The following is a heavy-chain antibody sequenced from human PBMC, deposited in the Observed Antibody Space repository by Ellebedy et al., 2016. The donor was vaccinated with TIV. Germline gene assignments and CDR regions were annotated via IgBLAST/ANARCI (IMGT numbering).Heavy chain of an antibody. J-gene: IGHJ4*02. D-gene: IGHD3-10*01. CDR3: ARVFSPYGSGSYYNGGADY. Sequence: AASVTVSCKASGGTFSSYAISWVRQAPGQGLEWMGGIIPIFGTANYAQKFQGRVTITADESTSTAYMELSSLRSEDTAVYYWARVFSPYGSGSYYNGGADYWGQGTLVTVSS. V-gene: IGHV1-69*13. CDR2: IIPIFGTA. CDR1: GGTFSSYA.